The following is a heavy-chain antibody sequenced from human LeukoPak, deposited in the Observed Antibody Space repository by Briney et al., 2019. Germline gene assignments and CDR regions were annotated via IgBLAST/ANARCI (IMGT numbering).Heavy chain of an antibody. Sequence: GGTLRLSCAASGFTFSSYAMSWVRQAPGKGLEWVSAISGSGGSTYYAHSVKCRFTISRDNSKNTLYLQMNSLRAEDTAVYYCARDPYGSGSYYRSGFDPWGQGTLVTVSS. V-gene: IGHV3-23*01. D-gene: IGHD3-10*01. J-gene: IGHJ5*02. CDR3: ARDPYGSGSYYRSGFDP. CDR2: ISGSGGST. CDR1: GFTFSSYA.